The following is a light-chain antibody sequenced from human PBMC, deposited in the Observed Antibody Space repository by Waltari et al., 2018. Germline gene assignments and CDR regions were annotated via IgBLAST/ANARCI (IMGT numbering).Light chain of an antibody. V-gene: IGKV3-15*01. J-gene: IGKJ5*01. CDR2: DTS. Sequence: EIVITQSPAILSVSPGETATLSCMASQSVSSNVAWYQKKPRQAPRLLIYDTSTRATSSLAKFRGSGSGTEFTLTFSSLQSEDFADYYCQQYNRWPPITVGHGTRLEIK. CDR1: QSVSSN. CDR3: QQYNRWPPIT.